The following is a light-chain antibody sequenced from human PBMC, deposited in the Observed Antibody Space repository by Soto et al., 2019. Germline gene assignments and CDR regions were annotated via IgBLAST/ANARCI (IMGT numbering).Light chain of an antibody. Sequence: QSVLTQPPSASGSPGQSVTISCTGTKNDIGVYDFVSWYQHHPGKAPRLIIYEVVQRPSGVPDRFSGSKSGNTASLTVSGLKAEDDDDYFCKSYAGSNTYVFGSGTKVPV. J-gene: IGLJ1*01. CDR2: EVV. CDR3: KSYAGSNTYV. CDR1: KNDIGVYDF. V-gene: IGLV2-8*01.